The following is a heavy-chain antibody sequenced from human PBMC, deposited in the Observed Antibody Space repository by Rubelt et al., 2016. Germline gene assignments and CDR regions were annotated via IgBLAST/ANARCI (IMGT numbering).Heavy chain of an antibody. J-gene: IGHJ3*02. V-gene: IGHV3-30*02. CDR3: ARAHFGTRNAFDI. Sequence: AMDWVRQAPGKWLEWVAFIRYDGSNKYYVDSVKGRFTISSDNDKITLCLQMNSLSAEDTAVYYCARAHFGTRNAFDIWGQGTMVTVSS. CDR2: IRYDGSNK. CDR1: A. D-gene: IGHD3-10*01.